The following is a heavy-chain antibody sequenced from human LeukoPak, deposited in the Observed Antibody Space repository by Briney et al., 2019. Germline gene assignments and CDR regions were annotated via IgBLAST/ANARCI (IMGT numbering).Heavy chain of an antibody. Sequence: SETLSLTCTVSGGSISSSSYYWGWIRQPPGKGLGWIGSIYYSGSTYYNPSLKSRVTISVDTSKNQFSLKLSSVTAADTAVYYCARGTDSSSWGNFDYWGQGTLVTVSS. J-gene: IGHJ4*02. D-gene: IGHD6-13*01. CDR2: IYYSGST. CDR3: ARGTDSSSWGNFDY. CDR1: GGSISSSSYY. V-gene: IGHV4-39*07.